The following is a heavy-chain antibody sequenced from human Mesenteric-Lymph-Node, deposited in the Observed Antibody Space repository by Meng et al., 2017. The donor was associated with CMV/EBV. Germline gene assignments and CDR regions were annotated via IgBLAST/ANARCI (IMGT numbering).Heavy chain of an antibody. CDR3: ARDAITGTPLAY. D-gene: IGHD1-7*01. CDR2: ISSSGSTI. Sequence: GGSLRLSCAASGFTFSSYEMNWVRQAPGKGLEWVSYISSSGSTIYYADSVKGRFTISRDNAKNSLYLQMNSLRAEDTAVYYCARDAITGTPLAYWGQGTLVTVSS. CDR1: GFTFSSYE. V-gene: IGHV3-48*03. J-gene: IGHJ4*02.